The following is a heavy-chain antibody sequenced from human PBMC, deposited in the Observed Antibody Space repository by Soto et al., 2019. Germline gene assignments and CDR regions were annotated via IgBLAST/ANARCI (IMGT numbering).Heavy chain of an antibody. CDR2: ISHSGTT. CDR3: ARGQWLDNY. Sequence: QVQLQQWGAGLLKPSETLSLTCAVYGGSLNDYYWTWIRQPPGEGLEWIGEISHSGTTNYNPSLKSRVTMSVDTSKNQFSLRLTSVTAADTAVYYCARGQWLDNYWGQGTLVTVSS. D-gene: IGHD6-19*01. J-gene: IGHJ4*02. V-gene: IGHV4-34*02. CDR1: GGSLNDYY.